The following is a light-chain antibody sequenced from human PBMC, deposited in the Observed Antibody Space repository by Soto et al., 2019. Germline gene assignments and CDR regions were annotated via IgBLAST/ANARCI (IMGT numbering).Light chain of an antibody. Sequence: DIQMTQSPSSLSASVENRVTITCQASQDIATYLNWYQQKPGKAPNLLIYDASNLETGVPSRFSGGGSGTHFTFTISNLQPEDIATYYCQQYKTYWTFGPGTKVDIK. CDR3: QQYKTYWT. CDR2: DAS. V-gene: IGKV1-33*01. J-gene: IGKJ1*01. CDR1: QDIATY.